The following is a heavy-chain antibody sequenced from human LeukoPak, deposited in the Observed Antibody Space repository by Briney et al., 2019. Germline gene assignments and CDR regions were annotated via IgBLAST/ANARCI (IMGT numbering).Heavy chain of an antibody. Sequence: SETLSLTCTVSGGSISSYYWSWIRQPPGKGLEWTGYIYYSGSTNYNPSLKSRVTISVDTSRNQFSLKLSSVTAADTAVYYCARSSYYFDYWGQGTLVTVSS. V-gene: IGHV4-59*01. CDR2: IYYSGST. CDR3: ARSSYYFDY. CDR1: GGSISSYY. J-gene: IGHJ4*02.